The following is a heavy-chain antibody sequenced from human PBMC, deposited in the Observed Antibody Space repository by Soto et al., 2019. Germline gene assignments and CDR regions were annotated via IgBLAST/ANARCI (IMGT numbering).Heavy chain of an antibody. CDR1: GGSVTSSNYF. D-gene: IGHD4-4*01. Sequence: SETLSLTCAVSGGSVTSSNYFWGWIRQPPGKGLEWIGGMYYSGSTYYNPSLKSRVTISVDTSKNQFSLNLSSVTAADAAVYYCARGRDTVTHDYYYCYCQDVSGKGTTDIVSS. J-gene: IGHJ6*03. V-gene: IGHV4-39*07. CDR2: MYYSGST. CDR3: ARGRDTVTHDYYYCYCQDV.